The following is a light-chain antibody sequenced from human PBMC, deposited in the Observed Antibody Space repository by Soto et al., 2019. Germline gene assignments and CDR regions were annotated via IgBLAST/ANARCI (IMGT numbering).Light chain of an antibody. CDR2: AAY. V-gene: IGKV1-6*01. J-gene: IGKJ1*01. CDR1: QCIRND. CDR3: RQEYNDPWT. Sequence: AIQMTQSPSSLSDSVGDRVTFTCRASQCIRNDLGWYQQKPGKAPKLLIYAAYSLQSGVPSRFSDSGSGTDFSLTSSSLQPEDFATYYCRQEYNDPWTFRQGTQVEIK.